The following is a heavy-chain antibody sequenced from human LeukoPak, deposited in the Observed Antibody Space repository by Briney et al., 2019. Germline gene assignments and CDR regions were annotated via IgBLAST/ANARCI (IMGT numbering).Heavy chain of an antibody. Sequence: SETLSLTCTVSGGSISGYYWSWIRQPPGKGLEWIGEINHSGSTNYNPSLKSRVTISVDTSKNQFSLKLSSVTAADTAVYYCARLWFGELSPFDYWGQGTLVTVSS. V-gene: IGHV4-34*01. CDR1: GGSISGYY. CDR2: INHSGST. D-gene: IGHD3-10*01. J-gene: IGHJ4*02. CDR3: ARLWFGELSPFDY.